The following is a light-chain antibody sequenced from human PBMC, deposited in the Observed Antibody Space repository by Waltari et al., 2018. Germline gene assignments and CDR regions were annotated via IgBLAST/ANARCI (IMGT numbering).Light chain of an antibody. CDR2: WAS. CDR1: QSLLSNKRNH. J-gene: IGKJ4*01. V-gene: IGKV4-1*01. CDR3: QQYYTRPLT. Sequence: SSQSLLSNKRNHLAWYQQKPGQPPKFLIYWASTRESGVPDRFNGSGSGADFTLTISSLQAEDVAVYFCQQYYTRPLTFGEGTKVEIK.